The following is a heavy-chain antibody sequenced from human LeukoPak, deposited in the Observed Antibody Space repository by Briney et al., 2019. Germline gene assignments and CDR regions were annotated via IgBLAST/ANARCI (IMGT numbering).Heavy chain of an antibody. J-gene: IGHJ4*02. D-gene: IGHD3-22*01. CDR2: ILYDGSKK. CDR1: GFTFSHHG. Sequence: PGGSLRLSCAASGFTFSHHGVHWVRQAPGKGLEWVAFILYDGSKKYYVDSVKGRFTISRDNSKNALSLQMNSLRPEDTAIYYCARAVDKGTGYYMDFWGQGTLVTVSS. CDR3: ARAVDKGTGYYMDF. V-gene: IGHV3-30*02.